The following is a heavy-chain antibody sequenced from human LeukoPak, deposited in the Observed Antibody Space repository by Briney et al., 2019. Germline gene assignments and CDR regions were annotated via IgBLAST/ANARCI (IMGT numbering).Heavy chain of an antibody. J-gene: IGHJ4*02. Sequence: NPGGSLRLSCAASGFTFSDYYMSWIRQAPGKGLEWVSCISSSGSTIYYADSVKGRFTISRDNAKNSLYLQMNSLRAEDTAVYYCARGGPPYYDFWSGYYHYYFDYWGQGTLVTVSS. D-gene: IGHD3-3*01. V-gene: IGHV3-11*04. CDR3: ARGGPPYYDFWSGYYHYYFDY. CDR2: ISSSGSTI. CDR1: GFTFSDYY.